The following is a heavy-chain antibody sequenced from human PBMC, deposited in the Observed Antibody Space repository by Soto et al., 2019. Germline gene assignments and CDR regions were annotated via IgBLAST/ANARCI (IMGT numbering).Heavy chain of an antibody. J-gene: IGHJ4*02. Sequence: QVQLVESGGGVVQPGRSLRLSCAASGFTFSSYAMHWVRQAPGKGLEWVAVISYDGSNKYYADSVKGRFTISRDNSKNTLYLQMNSRRAEDTAVYYCARGEGTMIVVVNLDYWGQGTLVTVSS. D-gene: IGHD3-22*01. V-gene: IGHV3-30-3*01. CDR1: GFTFSSYA. CDR2: ISYDGSNK. CDR3: ARGEGTMIVVVNLDY.